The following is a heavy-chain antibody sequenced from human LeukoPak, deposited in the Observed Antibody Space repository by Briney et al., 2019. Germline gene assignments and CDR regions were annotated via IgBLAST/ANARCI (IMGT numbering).Heavy chain of an antibody. CDR2: IKQDGSEK. V-gene: IGHV3-7*01. CDR3: ARETPERLMIVVVSYYYYMDV. CDR1: GFTFSSYW. D-gene: IGHD3-22*01. J-gene: IGHJ6*03. Sequence: GGSLRLSCAASGFTFSSYWMSWVRQAPGKGLEWVANIKQDGSEKYYVDSVKGRFTISRDNAKNSLYLQMNSLRAEDTAVYYCARETPERLMIVVVSYYYYMDVWGKGTTVTVSS.